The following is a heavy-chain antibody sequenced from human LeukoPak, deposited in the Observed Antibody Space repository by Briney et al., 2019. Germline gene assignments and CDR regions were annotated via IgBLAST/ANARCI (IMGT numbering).Heavy chain of an antibody. J-gene: IGHJ4*02. CDR1: GFTVSSNY. Sequence: GGSLRLSCAASGFTVSSNYMSWVRQAPGKGLEWVSVIYSGGSTYYADSVKGRFTISRDNSKNTLYLQMNSLRAEDTAVYYRARSANYDFWSGYLGAFDYWGQGTLVTVSS. CDR2: IYSGGST. CDR3: ARSANYDFWSGYLGAFDY. D-gene: IGHD3-3*01. V-gene: IGHV3-53*01.